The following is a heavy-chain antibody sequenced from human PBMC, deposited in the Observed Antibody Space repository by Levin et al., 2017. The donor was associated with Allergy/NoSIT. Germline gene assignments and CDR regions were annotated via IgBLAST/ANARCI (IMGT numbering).Heavy chain of an antibody. Sequence: ASVKVSCKASGGTFSSYAISWVRQAPGQGLEWMGGIIPIFGTANYAQKFQGRVTITADESTSTAYMELSSLRSEDTAVYYCARVWPPDYYGSGSDEADWFDPWGQGTLVTVSS. CDR3: ARVWPPDYYGSGSDEADWFDP. CDR2: IIPIFGTA. CDR1: GGTFSSYA. J-gene: IGHJ5*02. D-gene: IGHD3-10*01. V-gene: IGHV1-69*13.